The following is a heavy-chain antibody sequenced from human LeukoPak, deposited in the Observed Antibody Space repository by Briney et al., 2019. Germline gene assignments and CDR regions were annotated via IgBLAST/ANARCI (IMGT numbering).Heavy chain of an antibody. CDR2: IYYSGST. D-gene: IGHD6-13*01. J-gene: IGHJ4*02. CDR1: GGSINNTSYY. Sequence: PSETLSLTCTVSGGSINNTSYYWGWIRQPPGKGLEWIGSIYYSGSTYYNPSLKSRVTISVDTSKNQFSLKLSSVTAADTAVYYCARGGGRAARTGIEPFDYWGQGTLVTVSS. V-gene: IGHV4-39*07. CDR3: ARGGGRAARTGIEPFDY.